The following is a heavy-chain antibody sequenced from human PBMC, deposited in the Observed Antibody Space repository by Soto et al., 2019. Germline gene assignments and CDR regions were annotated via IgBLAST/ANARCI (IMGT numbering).Heavy chain of an antibody. V-gene: IGHV5-51*01. J-gene: IGHJ6*02. Sequence: WESMMIPCQGAGYTCTNYWIVWVRQMPGRGLEWMGVIYLGDSHPQYSPSFQGQVAFSADKSINTAYLRLTSLKASDTATYFCGRLTGVPHYYSTDARGQGSTLTGSS. CDR1: GYTCTNYW. D-gene: IGHD3-9*01. CDR2: IYLGDSHP. CDR3: GRLTGVPHYYSTDA.